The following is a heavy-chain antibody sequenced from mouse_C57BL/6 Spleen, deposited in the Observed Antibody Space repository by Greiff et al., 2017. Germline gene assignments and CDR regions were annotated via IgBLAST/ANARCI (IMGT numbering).Heavy chain of an antibody. V-gene: IGHV1-4*01. J-gene: IGHJ3*01. CDR3: ARPHSNYEAWFAY. CDR2: INPSSGYT. CDR1: GYTFTSYT. D-gene: IGHD2-5*01. Sequence: QVQLKESGAELARPGASVKMSCKASGYTFTSYTMHWVNQRPGQGLEWIGYINPSSGYTKYNQKFKDKATLTADKSSSTAYMQLSSLTSEDSAVYYCARPHSNYEAWFAYWGQGTLVTVSA.